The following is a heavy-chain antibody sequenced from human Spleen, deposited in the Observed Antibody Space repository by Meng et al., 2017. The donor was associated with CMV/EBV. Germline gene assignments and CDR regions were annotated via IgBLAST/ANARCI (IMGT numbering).Heavy chain of an antibody. CDR1: NGSITSAPYY. V-gene: IGHV4-30-4*08. CDR2: ISYSGNT. Sequence: SETLSLTCIVSNGSITSAPYYWTWIRQPPGKGLEWIGYISYSGNTYYDPSLKSRISISVDTSKNQFSLRLSSVTAADTAVYSCASSSPHYDSTGYPFNNCGLDVWGQGTTVTVSS. J-gene: IGHJ6*02. D-gene: IGHD3-22*01. CDR3: ASSSPHYDSTGYPFNNCGLDV.